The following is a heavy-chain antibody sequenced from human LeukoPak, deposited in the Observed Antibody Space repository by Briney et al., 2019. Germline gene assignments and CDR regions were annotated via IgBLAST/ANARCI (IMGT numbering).Heavy chain of an antibody. CDR1: GDSISSYY. Sequence: SETLPLTCTVSGDSISSYYWSWIRQPPGKGLEWIGYIYYSGSTNYNPSLRSRVTISVDTSKNQLSLKVSSVTAADTAVYYCARDGSRTGWYAGDYWGQGILVTVSS. CDR3: ARDGSRTGWYAGDY. CDR2: IYYSGST. J-gene: IGHJ4*02. V-gene: IGHV4-59*01. D-gene: IGHD6-19*01.